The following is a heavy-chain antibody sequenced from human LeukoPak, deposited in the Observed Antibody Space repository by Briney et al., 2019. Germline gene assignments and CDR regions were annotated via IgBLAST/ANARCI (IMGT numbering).Heavy chain of an antibody. J-gene: IGHJ4*02. V-gene: IGHV3-53*01. D-gene: IGHD3-10*01. CDR3: ARGSPPTNY. CDR1: GITVSSNY. CDR2: IYSGGST. Sequence: GGSLRLSCAASGITVSSNYMSWVRQAPGKGLEWVSVIYSGGSTYYADSVKGRFTISRDNSKNTLYLQMNSLRAEDAAVYYCARGSPPTNYWGQGTLVTVSS.